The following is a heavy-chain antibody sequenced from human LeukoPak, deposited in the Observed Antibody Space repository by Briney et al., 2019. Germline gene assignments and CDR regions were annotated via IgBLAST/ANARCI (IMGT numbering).Heavy chain of an antibody. CDR2: ITGSGSGI. CDR3: AKWGDYDVLTGYYVSGY. Sequence: PGASLRLSCAASGFTFSNYAMSWVRQAPGKGLEWVSAITGSGSGIYYADSMKSRFTISRDNSKNTLYLQINSLRAEDTAVYYCAKWGDYDVLTGYYVSGYWGQGTLVTVSS. V-gene: IGHV3-23*01. J-gene: IGHJ4*02. CDR1: GFTFSNYA. D-gene: IGHD3-9*01.